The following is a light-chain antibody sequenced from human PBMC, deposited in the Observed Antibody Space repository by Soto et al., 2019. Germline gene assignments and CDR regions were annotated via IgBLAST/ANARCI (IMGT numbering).Light chain of an antibody. CDR3: GTWYSSLSAGV. V-gene: IGLV1-51*01. J-gene: IGLJ3*02. CDR1: SSNIGNNY. Sequence: QSVLTQPPSVSAAPGQTVTISCSGSSSNIGNNYVSWYQQLPGTAPKLLIYDNNNRPSGIPDRFSGSKSGTSATLGITGLQTGDEADYYCGTWYSSLSAGVFGGGTKVTVL. CDR2: DNN.